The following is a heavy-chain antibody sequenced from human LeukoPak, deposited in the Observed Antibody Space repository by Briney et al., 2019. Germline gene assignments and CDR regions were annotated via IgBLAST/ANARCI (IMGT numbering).Heavy chain of an antibody. CDR2: INHSGST. CDR1: GWSFSGYY. CDR3: ARYSSSWPYYFDY. J-gene: IGHJ4*02. V-gene: IGHV4-34*01. Sequence: SETLSLTCAVYGWSFSGYYWSWIRQPPGKGLEWVGEINHSGSTNYNPSLKSRVTISVHTSKNQFSLKLSSVTAADTAVYYCARYSSSWPYYFDYWGQGTLVTVSS. D-gene: IGHD6-13*01.